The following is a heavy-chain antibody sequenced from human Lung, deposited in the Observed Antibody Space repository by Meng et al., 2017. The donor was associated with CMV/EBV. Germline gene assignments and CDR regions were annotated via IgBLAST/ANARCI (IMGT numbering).Heavy chain of an antibody. CDR2: INPNSGGT. D-gene: IGHD2-15*01. CDR3: ARTYCSGGSCSSIFDY. CDR1: GYTFTGYY. V-gene: IGHV1-2*02. J-gene: IGHJ4*02. Sequence: SGYTFTGYYMYWVRQAPGQGLEWMGWINPNSGGTNYAQKFQGRVTMTRDTSISTAYMELSRLRSDDTAVYYCARTYCSGGSCSSIFDYWGQGTLVTVSS.